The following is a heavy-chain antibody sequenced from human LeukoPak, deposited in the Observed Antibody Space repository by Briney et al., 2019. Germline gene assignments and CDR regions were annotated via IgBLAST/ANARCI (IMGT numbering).Heavy chain of an antibody. V-gene: IGHV1-69*04. D-gene: IGHD2-2*01. J-gene: IGHJ4*02. CDR2: IIPILGIA. Sequence: GASVKVSCKASGGTFSSYAISWVRQAPGHGLEWMGRIIPILGIANYAQKFQGRVTITADKSTSTAYMELSSLRSEDTAVYYCARVAVVPAAADFDYWGQGTLVTVSS. CDR3: ARVAVVPAAADFDY. CDR1: GGTFSSYA.